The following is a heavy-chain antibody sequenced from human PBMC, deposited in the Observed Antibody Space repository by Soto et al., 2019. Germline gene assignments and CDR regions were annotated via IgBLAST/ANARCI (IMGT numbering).Heavy chain of an antibody. Sequence: GGSLRLSCAASGFTFSSYTMSWVRQAPGKGLEWVSVISGGSDITSYADSVKGRFTISRDNSKSTLYLQTNSLRAEDTAIYYCAKGSTVATRHFDYWGQGTLVTVSS. CDR2: ISGGSDIT. D-gene: IGHD4-17*01. CDR3: AKGSTVATRHFDY. J-gene: IGHJ4*02. V-gene: IGHV3-23*01. CDR1: GFTFSSYT.